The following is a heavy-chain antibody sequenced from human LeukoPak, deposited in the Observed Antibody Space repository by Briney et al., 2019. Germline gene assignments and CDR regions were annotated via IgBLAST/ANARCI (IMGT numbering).Heavy chain of an antibody. Sequence: GGSLRLSCAASGFTFSNYAMHWVRQAPGKGLEWVANIKQDGSETYYVGSVKGRFTISRDNAKTSLYLQMNSLRDEDTAVYYCASPTIFGVVIYYWGQGTLVTVSS. CDR3: ASPTIFGVVIYY. J-gene: IGHJ4*02. CDR2: IKQDGSET. D-gene: IGHD3-3*01. CDR1: GFTFSNYA. V-gene: IGHV3-7*01.